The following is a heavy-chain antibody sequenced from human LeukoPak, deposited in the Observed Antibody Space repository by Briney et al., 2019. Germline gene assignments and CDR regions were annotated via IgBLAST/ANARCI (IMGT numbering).Heavy chain of an antibody. D-gene: IGHD3-22*01. CDR2: IYYSGST. Sequence: KPSQTLSLTCTVSGGSIRSTYYYWGWIRQPPGKGLEWIGSIYYSGSTYYNPSLKSRVTISVDTSKNEFSLKLSYVSAADTAVYYCAGTFRPRLNHYESSAYYYGEFDYWGQGTLVTVSS. CDR3: AGTFRPRLNHYESSAYYYGEFDY. V-gene: IGHV4-39*07. CDR1: GGSIRSTYYY. J-gene: IGHJ4*02.